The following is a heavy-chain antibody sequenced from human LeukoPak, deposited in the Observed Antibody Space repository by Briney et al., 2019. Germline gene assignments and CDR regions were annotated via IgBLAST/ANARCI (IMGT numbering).Heavy chain of an antibody. D-gene: IGHD2-2*01. CDR3: AKDHGDCSSTSCYSAFDP. J-gene: IGHJ5*02. V-gene: IGHV3-23*01. CDR2: ISGSGGST. Sequence: GGSLRLSCAVSGITLSNYGMSWVRQAPGKGLEWVSAISGSGGSTYYADSVKGRFTISRDNSKNTLYLQMNSLRAEDTAVYYCAKDHGDCSSTSCYSAFDPWGQGTLVTVSS. CDR1: GITLSNYG.